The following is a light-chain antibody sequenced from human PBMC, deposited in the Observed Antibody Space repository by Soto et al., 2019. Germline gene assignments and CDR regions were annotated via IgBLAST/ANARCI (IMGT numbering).Light chain of an antibody. CDR3: QQRSNWLT. J-gene: IGKJ4*02. CDR1: QSVSSY. CDR2: DAS. Sequence: ESGFPRSPGILSVSPGDGATLSGRASQSVSSYLAWYKQKPGQAPRLLIYDASNRATGIPARFSGSGSGTDFTLAIRSLEPEDFAVYYGQQRSNWLTFGGGTKLEIK. V-gene: IGKV3-11*01.